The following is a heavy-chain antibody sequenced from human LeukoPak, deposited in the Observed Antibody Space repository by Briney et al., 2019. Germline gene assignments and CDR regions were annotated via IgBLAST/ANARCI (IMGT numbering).Heavy chain of an antibody. CDR2: ISTSSGYT. J-gene: IGHJ3*02. Sequence: GGSLRLSCTASGFTFSDSYMNWIRQAPGKGPEWISLISTSSGYTDYADSVKGRFTISRDNAKNSLYLQMDSLRVEDTAMYYCAYESSGYHQRSDAFDIWGRGTVVIVFS. D-gene: IGHD3-22*01. CDR1: GFTFSDSY. V-gene: IGHV3-11*06. CDR3: AYESSGYHQRSDAFDI.